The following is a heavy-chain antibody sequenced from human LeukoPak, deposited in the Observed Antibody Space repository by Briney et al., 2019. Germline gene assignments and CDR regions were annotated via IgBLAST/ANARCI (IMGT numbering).Heavy chain of an antibody. CDR3: ARNTMIVVVPTDYYGMDV. Sequence: ASVKVSCKASGYTFTGYYMHWVRQAPGQGLEWMGWINPNSGGTNYAQKFQGRVTMTRDTSISTAYKELSRLRSDDTAVYYCARNTMIVVVPTDYYGMDVWGQGTTVTVSS. D-gene: IGHD3-22*01. CDR1: GYTFTGYY. J-gene: IGHJ6*02. CDR2: INPNSGGT. V-gene: IGHV1-2*02.